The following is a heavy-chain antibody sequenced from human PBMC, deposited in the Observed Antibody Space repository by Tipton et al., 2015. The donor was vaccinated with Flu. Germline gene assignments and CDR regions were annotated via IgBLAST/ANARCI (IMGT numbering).Heavy chain of an antibody. D-gene: IGHD1-1*01. CDR2: IRSSDNAI. V-gene: IGHV3-48*02. CDR1: GFTFSDYS. CDR3: VRDHNWAFDY. Sequence: SLRPSCAASGFTFSDYSMNWVRQAPGKGLEWVSYIRSSDNAIYYADSVKGRFTISRDDAKNSLSLQITSLRDEDTALYYCVRDHNWAFDYWGQGTLVTVSS. J-gene: IGHJ4*02.